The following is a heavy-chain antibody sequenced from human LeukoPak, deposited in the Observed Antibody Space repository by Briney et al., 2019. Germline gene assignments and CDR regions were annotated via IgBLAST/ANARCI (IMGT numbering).Heavy chain of an antibody. V-gene: IGHV3-30*03. CDR3: ARDPLWLQYYFDY. CDR1: GFTFSSYS. CDR2: ISYDGSNK. D-gene: IGHD5-24*01. Sequence: GGSLRLSCAASGFTFSSYSMNWVRQAPGKGLEWVAVISYDGSNKYYADSVKGRFTISRDNSKNTLYLQMNSLRAEDTAVYYCARDPLWLQYYFDYWGQGTLVTVSS. J-gene: IGHJ4*02.